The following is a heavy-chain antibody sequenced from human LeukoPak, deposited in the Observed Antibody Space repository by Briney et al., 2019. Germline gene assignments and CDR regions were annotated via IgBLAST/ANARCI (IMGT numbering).Heavy chain of an antibody. Sequence: SETLSLTCAVYGGSFSGYYWSWIRQPPGKGLEWIGEINHSGSTNYNPSLKSRVTISVDTSKNQFSLKLSSVTAADTAVYYCARGSIAARPDGLFDYWGQGTLVTVSS. CDR1: GGSFSGYY. J-gene: IGHJ4*02. CDR2: INHSGST. V-gene: IGHV4-34*01. D-gene: IGHD6-6*01. CDR3: ARGSIAARPDGLFDY.